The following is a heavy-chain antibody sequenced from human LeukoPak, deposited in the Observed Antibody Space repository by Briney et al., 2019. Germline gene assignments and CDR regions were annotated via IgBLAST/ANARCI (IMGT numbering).Heavy chain of an antibody. D-gene: IGHD3-10*01. V-gene: IGHV3-9*01. Sequence: GGSLRLSCGASGFTFNDYAMHWVRQAPGKGLEWVSGISWNSDITGYAGSVKGRFTISRDNAKNSLYLQMNSVRAEDTAVYYCAKDPDGSGSYYVYYFDRWGQGTLVTVSS. CDR3: AKDPDGSGSYYVYYFDR. CDR2: ISWNSDIT. J-gene: IGHJ4*02. CDR1: GFTFNDYA.